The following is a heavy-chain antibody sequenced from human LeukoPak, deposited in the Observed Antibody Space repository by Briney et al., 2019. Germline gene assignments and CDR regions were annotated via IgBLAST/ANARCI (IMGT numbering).Heavy chain of an antibody. D-gene: IGHD6-19*01. CDR1: GGSFSGYY. J-gene: IGHJ4*02. CDR2: INHSGST. CDR3: ARGSGYSSGWYLPFDY. V-gene: IGHV4-34*01. Sequence: SETLSLTCAVYGGSFSGYYWSWMRQPPGKGLEWIGEINHSGSTNYNPSLKSRVTISVDTSKNQFSLKLSSVTASDTAVYYCARGSGYSSGWYLPFDYWGQGTLVTVSS.